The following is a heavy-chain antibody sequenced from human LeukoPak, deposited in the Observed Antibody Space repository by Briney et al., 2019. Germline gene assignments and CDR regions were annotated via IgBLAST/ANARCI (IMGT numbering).Heavy chain of an antibody. CDR1: GYSFTNYW. CDR2: IYPGDSDT. CDR3: ARGIAEAAVTKFDY. J-gene: IGHJ4*02. D-gene: IGHD6-13*01. V-gene: IGHV5-51*01. Sequence: GESLKISCKGSGYSFTNYWIGWVRQMHGKGLEWMGIIYPGDSDTRYSPSSQGQVTISADKSISTAYLQWSSLKASDTAIYYCARGIAEAAVTKFDYWGQGTLVAVSS.